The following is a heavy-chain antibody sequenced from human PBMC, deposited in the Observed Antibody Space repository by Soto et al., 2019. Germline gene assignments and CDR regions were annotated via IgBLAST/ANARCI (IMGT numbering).Heavy chain of an antibody. Sequence: ASVKVSCKASGYAFTGYYMHWVRQAPGQGLEWMGWINPNSGGTNYAQKFQGRVTMTRDTSISTAYMELSRLRSDDTAVYYCARVNVVVVAATREYYFDYWGQGTLVTVSS. J-gene: IGHJ4*02. CDR2: INPNSGGT. D-gene: IGHD2-15*01. V-gene: IGHV1-2*02. CDR1: GYAFTGYY. CDR3: ARVNVVVVAATREYYFDY.